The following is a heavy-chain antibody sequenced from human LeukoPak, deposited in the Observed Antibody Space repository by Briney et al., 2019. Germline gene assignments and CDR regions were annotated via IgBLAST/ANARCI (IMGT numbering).Heavy chain of an antibody. CDR2: IYYSGST. Sequence: KTSETLSLTCTVSGGSISSSSYYWGWIRQPPGKGLEWIGSIYYSGSTYYNPSLKSRVTISVDTSKNQFSLKLSSVTAADTAVYYCARLGDGYYYDSSGYWGRGYFDYWGQGTLVTVSS. V-gene: IGHV4-39*01. CDR3: ARLGDGYYYDSSGYWGRGYFDY. D-gene: IGHD3-22*01. J-gene: IGHJ4*02. CDR1: GGSISSSSYY.